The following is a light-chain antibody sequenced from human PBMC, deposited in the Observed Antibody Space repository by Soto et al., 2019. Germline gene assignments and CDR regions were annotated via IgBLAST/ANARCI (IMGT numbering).Light chain of an antibody. CDR3: QQRSNWPQLT. V-gene: IGKV3-11*01. J-gene: IGKJ4*01. Sequence: EIVLTQSPATLSLSPGERATLSCRASQSVSSYLAWYQQKPGQAPRLLIYDASNRATGIPARFSGSGSGTDFTLTISSLEPEDFVVYSCQQRSNWPQLTFGGGTKVEIK. CDR1: QSVSSY. CDR2: DAS.